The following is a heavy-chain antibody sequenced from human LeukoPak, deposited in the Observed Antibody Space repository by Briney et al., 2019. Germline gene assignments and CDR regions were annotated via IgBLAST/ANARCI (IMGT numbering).Heavy chain of an antibody. J-gene: IGHJ6*03. CDR1: GGTFSSYA. Sequence: ASVKVSCKASGGTFSSYAISWVRQAPGQGLEWMGGIIPIFGTANYAQKFQGRVTITTDESTNTAYMELSSLRSEDTAVYYCARGPFNWNDFYYYYMDVWGKGTTVTVSS. D-gene: IGHD1-20*01. V-gene: IGHV1-69*05. CDR2: IIPIFGTA. CDR3: ARGPFNWNDFYYYYMDV.